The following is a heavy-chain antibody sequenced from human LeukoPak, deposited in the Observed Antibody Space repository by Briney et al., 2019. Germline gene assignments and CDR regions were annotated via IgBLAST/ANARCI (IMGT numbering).Heavy chain of an antibody. CDR1: GGTFSSYA. D-gene: IGHD2-15*01. J-gene: IGHJ3*02. CDR2: IIPIFGTA. V-gene: IGHV1-69*05. CDR3: ARGVAATPGAFDI. Sequence: SVKVSCKASGGTFSSYAISWVRQAPGQGLEWIGRIIPIFGTANYAQKFQGRVTITTDESTSTAYMELSSLRSEDTAVYYCARGVAATPGAFDIWGQGTMVTVSS.